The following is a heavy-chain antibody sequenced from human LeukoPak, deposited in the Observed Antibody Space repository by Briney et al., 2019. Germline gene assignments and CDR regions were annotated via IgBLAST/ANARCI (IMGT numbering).Heavy chain of an antibody. V-gene: IGHV4-61*02. CDR1: GGSISSGSYY. CDR3: ALRRDGFLSFDY. J-gene: IGHJ4*02. Sequence: SETLSLTCTVSGGSISSGSYYWSWIRQPAGKGLEWIGRIYTSGSTNYNPSLKSRVTISVDTSKNQFSLKLSSVTAADTAVYYCALRRDGFLSFDYWGQGTLVTVSS. CDR2: IYTSGST. D-gene: IGHD5-24*01.